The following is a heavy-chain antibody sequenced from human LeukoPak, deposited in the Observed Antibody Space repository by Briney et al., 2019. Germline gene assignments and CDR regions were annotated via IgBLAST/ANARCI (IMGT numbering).Heavy chain of an antibody. D-gene: IGHD4/OR15-4a*01. J-gene: IGHJ4*02. CDR1: GFTLSNYW. CDR3: ARDESAYFDS. Sequence: GGSLRLSCAASGFTLSNYWMHWVRQAPGKGLVWVSHISRDGSNTFYADSVKGRFTISRDNAKNTLSLQLNSLRAEDTAVYYCARDESAYFDSWGQGTLVTVSS. V-gene: IGHV3-74*01. CDR2: ISRDGSNT.